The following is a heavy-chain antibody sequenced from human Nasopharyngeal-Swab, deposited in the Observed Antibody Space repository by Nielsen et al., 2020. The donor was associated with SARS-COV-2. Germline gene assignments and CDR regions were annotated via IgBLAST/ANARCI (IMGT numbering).Heavy chain of an antibody. D-gene: IGHD3-10*01. J-gene: IGHJ6*02. CDR3: ARGPGDGMDV. CDR2: ISYDGSNK. Sequence: VRQAPGKGLEWVAVISYDGSNKYYADSVKGRFTISRDNSKNMLYLQMNSLRAEDTAVYYCARGPGDGMDVWGQGTTVTVSS. V-gene: IGHV3-30-3*01.